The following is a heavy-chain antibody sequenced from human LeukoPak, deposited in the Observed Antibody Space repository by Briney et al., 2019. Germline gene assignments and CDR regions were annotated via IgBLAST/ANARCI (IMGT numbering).Heavy chain of an antibody. CDR3: ARVEVRGVNAFDI. J-gene: IGHJ3*02. CDR2: IYHSGIT. V-gene: IGHV4-30-2*01. Sequence: PSQTLSLTCSVSGGSINNNDYYWSWIRQPPGKGLEWIGYIYHSGITYYNPSLKSRVTISVDTSKNQFSLKLSSVTAADTAVYYCARVEVRGVNAFDIWGQGTMVTVSS. D-gene: IGHD3-10*01. CDR1: GGSINNNDYY.